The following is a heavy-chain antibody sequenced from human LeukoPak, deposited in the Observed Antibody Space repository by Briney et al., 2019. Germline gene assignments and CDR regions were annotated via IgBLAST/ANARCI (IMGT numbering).Heavy chain of an antibody. J-gene: IGHJ4*02. CDR1: GFTFSSYG. CDR3: ARSRGIVVPVAPFDY. Sequence: GSLRLSCAASGFTFSSYGMHWVRQAPGKGLEWVAVMWYDGSNKYYADSVKGRFTISRDNSKNTLYLQMNSLRAEDTAVYYCARSRGIVVPVAPFDYWGQGTLVTVSS. V-gene: IGHV3-33*01. D-gene: IGHD2-2*01. CDR2: MWYDGSNK.